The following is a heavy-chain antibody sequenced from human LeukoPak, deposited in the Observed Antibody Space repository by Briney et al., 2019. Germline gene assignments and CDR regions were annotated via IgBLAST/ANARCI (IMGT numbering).Heavy chain of an antibody. Sequence: PGGSLRLSCAASGFNYRSYDMHWVRQAPGKELEWVAVILNDGSNTYYTDSVKGRFTISRDISKNTLYLQMNSLRAEDTAVYYCALRYCTTASCYGGGFDPWGQGTLVTVSS. D-gene: IGHD2-2*01. CDR1: GFNYRSYD. J-gene: IGHJ5*02. V-gene: IGHV3-30*03. CDR2: ILNDGSNT. CDR3: ALRYCTTASCYGGGFDP.